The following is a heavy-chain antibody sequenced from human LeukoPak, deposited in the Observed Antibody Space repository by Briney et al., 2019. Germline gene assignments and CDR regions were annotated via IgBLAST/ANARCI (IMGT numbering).Heavy chain of an antibody. CDR1: GFTFSSYS. CDR2: ISSSSSTI. J-gene: IGHJ4*02. V-gene: IGHV3-48*01. D-gene: IGHD5-12*01. Sequence: GGSLRLSCAASGFTFSSYSMNWVRQAPGKGLEWVSYISSSSSTIYYADSVKGRFTISRDNAKNSLDLQMNSLRAEDTAVYYCARRLKQDATKTFDYWGQGTLVTVSS. CDR3: ARRLKQDATKTFDY.